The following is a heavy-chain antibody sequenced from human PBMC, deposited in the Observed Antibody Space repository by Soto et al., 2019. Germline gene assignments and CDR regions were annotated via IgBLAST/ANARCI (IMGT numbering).Heavy chain of an antibody. V-gene: IGHV3-23*01. J-gene: IGHJ4*02. Sequence: EVQLLESGGGLVQPGGSLRLSCAASGFTFSIYSMSWVRQAPGKGLEWVSVVSGSGSTTNYADSVKGRFPISRDNSKTTLDLQMNSLRADDTALYYCAKGDSCGGGGPSCLSDYWGQGTLVTVSS. CDR2: VSGSGSTT. D-gene: IGHD2-21*01. CDR1: GFTFSIYS. CDR3: AKGDSCGGGGPSCLSDY.